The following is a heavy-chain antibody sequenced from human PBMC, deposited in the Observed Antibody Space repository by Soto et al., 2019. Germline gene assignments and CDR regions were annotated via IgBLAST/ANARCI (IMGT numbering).Heavy chain of an antibody. D-gene: IGHD2-8*01. Sequence: TLSLTCTVSGGSISSSSYYWGWIRQPPGKGLEWIGSISYSGSTYYNPSLKSRVTISVDTSKNQFSLKLSTVTAADTAVYYCARHAGFRYCTNGVCYSFDYWGQGTLVTVS. CDR2: ISYSGST. V-gene: IGHV4-39*01. J-gene: IGHJ4*02. CDR3: ARHAGFRYCTNGVCYSFDY. CDR1: GGSISSSSYY.